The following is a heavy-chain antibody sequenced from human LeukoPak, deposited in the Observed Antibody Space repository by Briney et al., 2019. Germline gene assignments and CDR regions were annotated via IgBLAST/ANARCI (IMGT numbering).Heavy chain of an antibody. CDR1: GYTFTCYG. D-gene: IGHD3-10*01. V-gene: IGHV1-18*01. CDR3: ARGIKDTYYYGSGSYSPFDY. Sequence: ASVKVSCKASGYTFTCYGISWVRQAPGQGLEWMGWISAYNGNTNYAQKLQGRVTMTTDTSTSTAYMELRSLRSDDTAVYYCARGIKDTYYYGSGSYSPFDYWGQGTLVTVSS. J-gene: IGHJ4*02. CDR2: ISAYNGNT.